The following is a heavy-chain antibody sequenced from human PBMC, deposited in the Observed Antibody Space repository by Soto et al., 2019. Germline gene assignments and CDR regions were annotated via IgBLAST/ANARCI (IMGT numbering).Heavy chain of an antibody. Sequence: QVQLMQSGAEVKKPGASVKVSCKASGDTFTDYYIHWVRQAPGQGLEWMGTVNPSGGHTTYAQHFLGRLTMTRDTSTSTLYMELTSLTSAATAIYYCARGGHVVVVTAALDYWGQGTLVTVSS. CDR1: GDTFTDYY. J-gene: IGHJ4*02. CDR3: ARGGHVVVVTAALDY. D-gene: IGHD2-21*02. V-gene: IGHV1-46*01. CDR2: VNPSGGHT.